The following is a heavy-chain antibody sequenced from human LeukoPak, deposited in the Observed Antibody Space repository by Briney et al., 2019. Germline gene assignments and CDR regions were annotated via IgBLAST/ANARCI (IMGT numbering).Heavy chain of an antibody. CDR1: GGSISSYY. CDR2: IYYSGST. D-gene: IGHD6-13*01. V-gene: IGHV4-59*08. J-gene: IGHJ4*02. Sequence: SETLSLTCTVAGGSISSYYWSWVRQPPGKGLEWIGYIYYSGSTNYNPSLKSRVTISVDTSKNQFSRKLSSVTAADTAVYYCARHSPYSSRCDYWGQGTLVTVSS. CDR3: ARHSPYSSRCDY.